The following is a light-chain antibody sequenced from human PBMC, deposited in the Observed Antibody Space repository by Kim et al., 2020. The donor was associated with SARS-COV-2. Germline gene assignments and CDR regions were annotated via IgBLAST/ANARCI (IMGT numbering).Light chain of an antibody. CDR1: QSVDIY. CDR3: QQRSYWLYT. Sequence: CLSPGERATHTCRASQSVDIYLAWYQQKPGQAPRLLIYDASSRATGIPARFSGSGSGTDFTLTISSLEPEDFAVYYCQQRSYWLYTFGQGTKLEI. CDR2: DAS. J-gene: IGKJ2*01. V-gene: IGKV3-11*01.